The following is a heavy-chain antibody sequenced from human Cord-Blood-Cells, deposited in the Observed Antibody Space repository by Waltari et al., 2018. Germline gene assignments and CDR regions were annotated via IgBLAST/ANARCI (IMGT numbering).Heavy chain of an antibody. CDR3: AREVSSGYVYYYYGMDV. CDR1: GFTFSSYW. D-gene: IGHD5-12*01. CDR2: INSDGSST. J-gene: IGHJ6*02. Sequence: EVQLVESGGGLVQPGGSLRLSCAASGFTFSSYWNNWVRQAPGKGLVWVSRINSDGSSTSYADSVKGRFTISRDNAKNTLYLQMNSLRAEDTAVYYCAREVSSGYVYYYYGMDVWGQGTTVTVSS. V-gene: IGHV3-74*01.